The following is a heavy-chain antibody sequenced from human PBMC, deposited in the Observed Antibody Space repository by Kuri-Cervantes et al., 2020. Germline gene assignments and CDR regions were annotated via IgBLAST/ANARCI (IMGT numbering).Heavy chain of an antibody. V-gene: IGHV1-46*01. CDR3: ARKLVPGSGRDRNYYYGMDV. D-gene: IGHD6-13*01. CDR1: GYTFTSYY. J-gene: IGHJ6*02. Sequence: ASVKVSCKESGYTFTSYYMHWVRQAPGQGLEWMGIINPSGGSSSYAQKLQGRVTMTRDTSTSTVYMELSSLRSEDTAVYYCARKLVPGSGRDRNYYYGMDVWGQGTTVTVSS. CDR2: INPSGGSS.